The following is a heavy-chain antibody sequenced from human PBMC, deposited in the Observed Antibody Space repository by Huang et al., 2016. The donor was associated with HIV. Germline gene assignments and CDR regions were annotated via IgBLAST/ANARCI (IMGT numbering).Heavy chain of an antibody. V-gene: IGHV3-30*18. CDR3: AKEIAVPGSRWFDP. D-gene: IGHD6-13*01. J-gene: IGHJ5*02. CDR1: EFTFSDYA. Sequence: QVQLVESGGGVVQPGRSLRLSCAASEFTFSDYAMHWVRQAPGKGLGWLAVISYDGNYKNHADSVKGRFNISRDNSKNTLYLEMNSLRAEDTAVYFCAKEIAVPGSRWFDPWGQGTLVTVSS. CDR2: ISYDGNYK.